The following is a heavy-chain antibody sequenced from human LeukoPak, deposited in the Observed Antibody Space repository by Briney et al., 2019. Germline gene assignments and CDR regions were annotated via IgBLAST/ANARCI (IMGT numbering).Heavy chain of an antibody. J-gene: IGHJ4*02. V-gene: IGHV3-23*01. Sequence: QSGGSLRLSCAASGFTFSSYAMGWVRQAPGQGLEWVSSISGSASTTYYADSVKGRFTISRDNSKNTLYLQMNSLRAEDTAVYYCAKRQWIQPWSPPGYWGQGTLVTVSS. CDR2: ISGSASTT. CDR1: GFTFSSYA. D-gene: IGHD5-18*01. CDR3: AKRQWIQPWSPPGY.